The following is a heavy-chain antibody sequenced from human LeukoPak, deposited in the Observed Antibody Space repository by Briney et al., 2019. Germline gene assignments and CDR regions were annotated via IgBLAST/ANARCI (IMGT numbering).Heavy chain of an antibody. J-gene: IGHJ5*02. V-gene: IGHV1-2*02. CDR1: GYTFTNYG. CDR2: IKPDSGDS. CDR3: VRDRPHNWFDP. Sequence: ASVKVSCKASGYTFTNYGINWVRQAPGQRPEWMGLIKPDSGDSNYAQNFRGRVTMTRDTSITTAYMELNRLTSDDTAVYYCVRDRPHNWFDPWGQGTLVTVSS.